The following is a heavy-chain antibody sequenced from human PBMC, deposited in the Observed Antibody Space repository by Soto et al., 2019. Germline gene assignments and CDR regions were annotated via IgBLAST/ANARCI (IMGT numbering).Heavy chain of an antibody. J-gene: IGHJ6*02. CDR3: ARGYYCSGGSCYPVYYGMDV. CDR2: IIPIFGTA. CDR1: GGTFGSYA. D-gene: IGHD2-15*01. V-gene: IGHV1-69*13. Sequence: GASVKVSCKASGGTFGSYAIGWVRQAPGQGLEWMGGIIPIFGTANYAQKFQGRVTITADESTSTAYMELSSLRSEDTAVYYCARGYYCSGGSCYPVYYGMDVWGQGTTVTVSS.